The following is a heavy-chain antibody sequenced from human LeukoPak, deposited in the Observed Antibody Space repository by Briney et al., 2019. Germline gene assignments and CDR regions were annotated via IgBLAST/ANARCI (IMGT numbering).Heavy chain of an antibody. CDR3: TSNYYDSSGDDAFDI. Sequence: GGTLRLSCTASGFTFGDYAMSWVRQAPGKGLERVGFIRSKAYGGTTEYAASVKGRFTISRDDSKSIAYLQMNSLKTEDTAVYYCTSNYYDSSGDDAFDIWGQGTMVTVSS. CDR1: GFTFGDYA. CDR2: IRSKAYGGTT. J-gene: IGHJ3*02. D-gene: IGHD3-22*01. V-gene: IGHV3-49*04.